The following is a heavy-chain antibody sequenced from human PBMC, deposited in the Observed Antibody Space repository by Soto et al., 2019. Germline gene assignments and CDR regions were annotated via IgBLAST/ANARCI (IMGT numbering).Heavy chain of an antibody. CDR3: ARDVYYYDSSGYLT. J-gene: IGHJ5*02. CDR1: GFTFSSYG. D-gene: IGHD3-22*01. V-gene: IGHV3-33*01. CDR2: IWYDGSNK. Sequence: PGGSLRLSCAASGFTFSSYGMHWVRQAPGKGLEWVAVIWYDGSNKYYADSVKGRFTISRDNSKNTLYLQMNSLRAEDTAVYYCARDVYYYDSSGYLTWGQGTLVTVSS.